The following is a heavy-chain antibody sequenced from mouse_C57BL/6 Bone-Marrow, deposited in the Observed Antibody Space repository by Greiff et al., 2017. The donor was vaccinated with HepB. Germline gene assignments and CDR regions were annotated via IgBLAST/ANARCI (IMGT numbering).Heavy chain of an antibody. CDR1: GFNIKDYY. D-gene: IGHD2-2*01. CDR3: ASPIFYGYDKDYAMDY. CDR2: IDPEDGET. J-gene: IGHJ4*01. Sequence: VQLQQSGAELVKPGASVKLSCTASGFNIKDYYMHWVKQRTEQGLEWIGRIDPEDGETKYAPKFQGKATITADPSSNTAYLQLSSLTSEDTAVYYCASPIFYGYDKDYAMDYWGQGTSVTVSS. V-gene: IGHV14-2*01.